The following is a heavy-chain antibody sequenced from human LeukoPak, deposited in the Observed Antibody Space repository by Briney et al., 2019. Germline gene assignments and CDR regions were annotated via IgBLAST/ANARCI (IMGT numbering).Heavy chain of an antibody. CDR2: IYYSGST. CDR3: ARTDKQWLVPGPTYYFDY. CDR1: GGPISSYY. D-gene: IGHD6-19*01. Sequence: SETLSLTCTVSGGPISSYYWSWIRQPPGKGLEWIGYIYYSGSTNYNPSLKSRVTISVDTSKNQFSLKLSSVTAADTAVYYCARTDKQWLVPGPTYYFDYWGQGTLVTVSS. V-gene: IGHV4-59*01. J-gene: IGHJ4*02.